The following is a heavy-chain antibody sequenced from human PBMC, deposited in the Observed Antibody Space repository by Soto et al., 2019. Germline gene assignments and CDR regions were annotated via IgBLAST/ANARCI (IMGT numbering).Heavy chain of an antibody. Sequence: SVSNPWMNWVRQAPGKGLEWVGRIKSKTDGGTTDYAAPVKGRFTISRDDSKNTLYLQMNSLKTEDTAVYYCTTGRITIFGVVSRGYFQHWGQGTLVTVSS. V-gene: IGHV3-15*07. D-gene: IGHD3-3*01. CDR1: SVSNPW. CDR3: TTGRITIFGVVSRGYFQH. CDR2: IKSKTDGGTT. J-gene: IGHJ1*01.